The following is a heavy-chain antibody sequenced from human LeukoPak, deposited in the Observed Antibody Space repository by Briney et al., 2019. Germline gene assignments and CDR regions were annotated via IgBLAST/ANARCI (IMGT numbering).Heavy chain of an antibody. D-gene: IGHD2-21*02. Sequence: GGSLRFSCAASGFTFSSYWMHWVRQAPGKGLVWVSRIKSDGSGTTYADSVKGRFTISRDNAKNTLYLQMNSLRAEDTAVYYCAGDQGGGDSYFDYWGQGTLVTVSS. V-gene: IGHV3-74*01. CDR1: GFTFSSYW. J-gene: IGHJ4*02. CDR3: AGDQGGGDSYFDY. CDR2: IKSDGSGT.